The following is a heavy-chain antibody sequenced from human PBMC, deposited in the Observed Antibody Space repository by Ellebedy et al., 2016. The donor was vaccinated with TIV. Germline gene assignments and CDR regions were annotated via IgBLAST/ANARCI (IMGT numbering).Heavy chain of an antibody. CDR1: GYTFTRYG. CDR2: IAVYNGHT. CDR3: ARSRLGGGHWYFDF. Sequence: ASAKVSCXVSGYTFTRYGMSWVRQAPGQGREWMGWIAVYNGHTKYAQKFQDRVVMTTETATSTVYMELRSLRSDDTAVYYCARSRLGGGHWYFDFWGRGTLVTVSS. D-gene: IGHD3-10*01. J-gene: IGHJ2*01. V-gene: IGHV1-18*01.